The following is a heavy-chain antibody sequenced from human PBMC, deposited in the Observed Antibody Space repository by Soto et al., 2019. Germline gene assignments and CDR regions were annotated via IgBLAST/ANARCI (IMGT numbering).Heavy chain of an antibody. Sequence: EVQLLESGGGLVQPGESLRLSCAASGFTFSSYAMSWVRQAPGKGLEWVSAISGSGGSRYYADSVKCRFTISRDNSKNTLYLQIHSLRVEDTAVYYCAKGYHGRYGMDVWGQGTTVTVS. CDR1: GFTFSSYA. J-gene: IGHJ6*02. V-gene: IGHV3-23*01. CDR3: AKGYHGRYGMDV. D-gene: IGHD2-2*01. CDR2: ISGSGGSR.